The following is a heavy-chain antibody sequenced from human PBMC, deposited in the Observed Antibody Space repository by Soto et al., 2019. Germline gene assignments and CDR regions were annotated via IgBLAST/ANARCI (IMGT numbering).Heavy chain of an antibody. CDR3: ARGVVVPAATGKTWFDP. J-gene: IGHJ5*02. CDR1: GYTFTSSG. V-gene: IGHV1-18*01. D-gene: IGHD2-2*01. CDR2: ISVYNGNT. Sequence: ASVKVSCKASGYTFTSSGISWVRQAPGQGLEWMGWISVYNGNTNYAQNFQGRVSMTTDTSTSTVYMELRNLRSDDTAVYYCARGVVVPAATGKTWFDPWGQGTLVTVSS.